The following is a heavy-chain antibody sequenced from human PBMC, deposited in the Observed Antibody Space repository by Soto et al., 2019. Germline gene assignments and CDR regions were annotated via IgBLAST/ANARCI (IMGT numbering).Heavy chain of an antibody. D-gene: IGHD2-2*01. Sequence: EVQLLESGGGLVQPGGSLRLSCAASGFTFSSYAMKWVRQAPGKGLEWVSLIGESGTTTYYADSVKGRFTTSRDNSGNKLCLEMYSLRDEDTAVYYCARYIPGVRYYGMDVWGQGTTVTVSS. V-gene: IGHV3-23*01. CDR1: GFTFSSYA. J-gene: IGHJ6*02. CDR3: ARYIPGVRYYGMDV. CDR2: IGESGTTT.